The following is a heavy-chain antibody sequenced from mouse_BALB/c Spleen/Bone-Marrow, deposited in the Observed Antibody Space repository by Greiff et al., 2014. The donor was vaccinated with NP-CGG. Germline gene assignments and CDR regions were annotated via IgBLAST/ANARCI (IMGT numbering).Heavy chain of an antibody. CDR3: ARGTGTWFAY. D-gene: IGHD4-1*01. CDR2: ISYSGST. CDR1: GDFITSGY. J-gene: IGHJ3*01. Sequence: VQLQQSGPSLVKPSQTLSLTCSVTGDFITSGYWNWIRKFPGNKLEYMGYISYSGSTYYNPSLKSRISITRDTSKNQYYLQLNSVITEDTATYYCARGTGTWFAYWGQGTLVTVSA. V-gene: IGHV3-8*02.